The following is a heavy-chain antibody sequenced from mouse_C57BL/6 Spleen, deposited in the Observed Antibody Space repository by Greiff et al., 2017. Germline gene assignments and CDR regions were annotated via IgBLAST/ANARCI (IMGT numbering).Heavy chain of an antibody. J-gene: IGHJ2*01. CDR1: GYTFTDYE. CDR2: IDPETGGT. Sequence: VQLVESGAELVRPGASVTLSCKASGYTFTDYEMHWVKQTPVHGLEWIGAIDPETGGTAYNQKFKGKAILTADKSSSTAYMELRSLTSEDSAVYYCTRQLRLLPYYFDYWGQGTTLTVSS. V-gene: IGHV1-15*01. CDR3: TRQLRLLPYYFDY. D-gene: IGHD3-2*02.